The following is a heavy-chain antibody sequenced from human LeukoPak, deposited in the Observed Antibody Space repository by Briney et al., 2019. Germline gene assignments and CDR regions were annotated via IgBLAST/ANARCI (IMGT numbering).Heavy chain of an antibody. V-gene: IGHV3-23*01. CDR3: ARGPRPGYSGGWYYFDY. CDR2: ITDSGDRT. J-gene: IGHJ4*02. CDR1: AFSFSTYA. D-gene: IGHD6-19*01. Sequence: GGSLRLSCAASAFSFSTYAMSWVRQAPGKGLEWVSSITDSGDRTYYTDSVKGRFTISRDNSWNTLFLQMNSLRGEGTARYYCARGPRPGYSGGWYYFDYWGKGALVTVSS.